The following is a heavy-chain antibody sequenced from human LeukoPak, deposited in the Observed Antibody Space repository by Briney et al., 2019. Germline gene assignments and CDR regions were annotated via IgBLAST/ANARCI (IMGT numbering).Heavy chain of an antibody. CDR3: TTLAVASADS. CDR2: ISPSGSTK. V-gene: IGHV3-48*03. D-gene: IGHD6-19*01. CDR1: GFNFSSDE. J-gene: IGHJ4*02. Sequence: GGSLRLSCAASGFNFSSDEMNWVRQAPGKGLEWVSNISPSGSTKYYADSAKGRFTVSRDNAKNSLYLQMNSLRAGDTGVYYCTTLAVASADSWGQGTLVTVSS.